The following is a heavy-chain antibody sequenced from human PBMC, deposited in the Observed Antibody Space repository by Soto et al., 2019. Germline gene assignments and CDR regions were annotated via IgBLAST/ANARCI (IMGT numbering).Heavy chain of an antibody. CDR1: GFTFSSYS. CDR2: ISSSGRTR. D-gene: IGHD2-21*01. Sequence: DVQLVESGGGLAQPGGSLRLSCAASGFTFSSYSINWVRQAPGKGLEWISYISSSGRTRDYAGSVKGRYSISRDNAKNSLSLQMNSLRADDTAVYYCARNFFCGGDCYLYYYDYWGEGTLVAVAS. J-gene: IGHJ4*02. V-gene: IGHV3-48*01. CDR3: ARNFFCGGDCYLYYYDY.